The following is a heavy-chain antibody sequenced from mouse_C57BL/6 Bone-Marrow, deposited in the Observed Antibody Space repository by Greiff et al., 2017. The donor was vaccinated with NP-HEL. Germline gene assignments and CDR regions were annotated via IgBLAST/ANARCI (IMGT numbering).Heavy chain of an antibody. CDR1: GYPFTGYY. D-gene: IGHD3-1*01. V-gene: IGHV1-42*01. CDR2: INPSTGGT. CDR3: ARAALMDY. Sequence: EVQLQQSGPELVKPGASVKISCKASGYPFTGYYMNWVKQSPEKSLEWIGEINPSTGGTTYNQKFKAKATLTVDKSSSTAYMQLKSLTSEDSAVYYCARAALMDYWGQGTTLTVSS. J-gene: IGHJ2*01.